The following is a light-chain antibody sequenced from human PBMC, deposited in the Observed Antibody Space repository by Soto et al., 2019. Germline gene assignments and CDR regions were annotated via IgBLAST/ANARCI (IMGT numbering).Light chain of an antibody. V-gene: IGKV3-15*01. J-gene: IGKJ5*01. Sequence: EIVMTQSPATLSVSPGERATLSCRASQSVSGNLAWYQQKPGQAPRLLIYRASTRATGIPARFSGSGSGTEFTLTISSLQSEDCAIYYCQQRSNWPPITFGQGTRLEIK. CDR2: RAS. CDR1: QSVSGN. CDR3: QQRSNWPPIT.